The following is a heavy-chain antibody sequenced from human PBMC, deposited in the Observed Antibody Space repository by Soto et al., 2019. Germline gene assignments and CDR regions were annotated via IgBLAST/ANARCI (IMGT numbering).Heavy chain of an antibody. J-gene: IGHJ5*02. CDR2: MSGSGSSE. CDR1: GFTFSDHY. D-gene: IGHD3-10*01. Sequence: NPGGSLRLSCAASGFTFSDHYMAWIRQAPGKGLEIVAHMSGSGSSEDYGDSVKGRFSIFRENSKNLLFLQMFFLRAEDTALYYCSRDAPYPQGRWLNLDLWGQGTLVTVSS. V-gene: IGHV3-11*04. CDR3: SRDAPYPQGRWLNLDL.